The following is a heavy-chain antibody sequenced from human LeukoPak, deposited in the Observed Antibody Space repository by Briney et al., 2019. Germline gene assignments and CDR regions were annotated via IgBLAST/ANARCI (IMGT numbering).Heavy chain of an antibody. CDR3: ATSGSGSYYVS. CDR2: ISGSGGSA. Sequence: GVSLRLSCAASGFTISSYAMTWVRQAPGKGLEWVSTISGSGGSAYYADSVKGRFTISRDNSKNTLYLQMNSLRAEDTAVYYCATSGSGSYYVSWGQGTLVTVSS. CDR1: GFTISSYA. J-gene: IGHJ5*02. D-gene: IGHD3-10*01. V-gene: IGHV3-23*01.